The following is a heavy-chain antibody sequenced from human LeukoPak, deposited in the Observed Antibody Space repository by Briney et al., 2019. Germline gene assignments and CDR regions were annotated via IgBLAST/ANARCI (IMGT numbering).Heavy chain of an antibody. D-gene: IGHD2-15*01. J-gene: IGHJ4*02. CDR2: ISNNGGYT. Sequence: GESLRLSCAASGFTFSNAWMNWVRQAPGKGLEWVSAISNNGGYTYYADSVQGRFTISRDNSKSTLCLQMNSLRAEDTAVYYCAKQLGYCSDGSCYFPYWGQGTLVTVSS. V-gene: IGHV3-23*01. CDR3: AKQLGYCSDGSCYFPY. CDR1: GFTFSNAW.